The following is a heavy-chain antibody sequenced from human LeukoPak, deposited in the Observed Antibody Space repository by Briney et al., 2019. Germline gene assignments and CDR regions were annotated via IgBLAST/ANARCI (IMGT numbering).Heavy chain of an antibody. CDR3: ARGSIAAARIDY. CDR2: IYYSGST. D-gene: IGHD6-13*01. V-gene: IGHV4-59*01. J-gene: IGHJ4*02. Sequence: PSETLSLTCTVSGGSISSYYWSWIRQPPGKGLEWIGYIYYSGSTNYNPSLKSRVTISVDTSKNQFSLKLSSVTAADTAVYYCARGSIAAARIDYWGQGTLVTVSS. CDR1: GGSISSYY.